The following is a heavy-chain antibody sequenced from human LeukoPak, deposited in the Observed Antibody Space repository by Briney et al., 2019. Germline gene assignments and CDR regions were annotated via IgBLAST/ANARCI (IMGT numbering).Heavy chain of an antibody. CDR2: IYYTGST. CDR3: ARRIAAAATGWFDP. CDR1: GGSISSGGYC. Sequence: SQTLSLTCTVSGGSISSGGYCWSWIRQHPGKGLEWIGYIYYTGSTYYNPSPKSRVTMSLDTSKNQFSLNLSSVTAADTAVYYCARRIAAAATGWFDPWGQGTLVTVSS. D-gene: IGHD6-13*01. V-gene: IGHV4-31*03. J-gene: IGHJ5*02.